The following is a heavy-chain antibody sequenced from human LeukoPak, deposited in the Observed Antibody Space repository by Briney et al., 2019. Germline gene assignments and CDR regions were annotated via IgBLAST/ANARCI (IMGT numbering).Heavy chain of an antibody. J-gene: IGHJ4*02. V-gene: IGHV3-30*18. CDR2: ISYDGSNK. CDR1: GFTFSSYG. Sequence: GGSLRLSCAASGFTFSSYGMHRVRQAPGKGLEWVAVISYDGSNKYYADSVKGRFTISRDNSKNTLYLQMNSLRAEDTAVYYCAKLGGYYDSSSGSFDYWGQGTLVTVSS. CDR3: AKLGGYYDSSSGSFDY. D-gene: IGHD3-22*01.